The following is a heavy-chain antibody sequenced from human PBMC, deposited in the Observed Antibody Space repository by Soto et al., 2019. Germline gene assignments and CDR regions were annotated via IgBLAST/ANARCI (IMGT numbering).Heavy chain of an antibody. CDR1: GLSVVGSY. CDR2: VYPDDNT. V-gene: IGHV3-53*01. D-gene: IGHD3-3*01. J-gene: IGHJ4*02. Sequence: GGSLSLSCAASGLSVVGSYMNWFRQSEQKGLEWISVVYPDDNTYYAESVRGRFTISRDRSKKTVSLQMNSLRAEDTAVYYCARLPGAFYYDNGDYDFLDYCGPGSMVTVYS. CDR3: ARLPGAFYYDNGDYDFLDY.